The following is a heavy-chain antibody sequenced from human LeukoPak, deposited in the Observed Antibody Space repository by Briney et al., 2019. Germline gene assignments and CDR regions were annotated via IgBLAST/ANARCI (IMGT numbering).Heavy chain of an antibody. CDR1: GYTFTGYY. D-gene: IGHD3-22*01. Sequence: ASVKVSCKASGYTFTGYYMHWVRQAPGQGLEWMGRINPNSGGTNYAQKFQGRVTMTRDTSISTAYMELSRLRSDDTAVYYCARANEDYYDSSGYSSWFDPWGQGTLVTVSS. V-gene: IGHV1-2*06. CDR2: INPNSGGT. J-gene: IGHJ5*02. CDR3: ARANEDYYDSSGYSSWFDP.